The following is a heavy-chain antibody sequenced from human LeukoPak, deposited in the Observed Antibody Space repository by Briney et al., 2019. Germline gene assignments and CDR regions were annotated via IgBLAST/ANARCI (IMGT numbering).Heavy chain of an antibody. Sequence: SETLSLTCTVSGYSISSGYYWGWIRQPPGKGLEWIGSIYYTGIANYNPSLKSRVAISLDTSNNQFSLRLNSVIAADTAVYYCARRTSGSSHFDYWGQGTLVTVSS. CDR1: GYSISSGYY. D-gene: IGHD6-6*01. J-gene: IGHJ4*02. CDR2: IYYTGIA. CDR3: ARRTSGSSHFDY. V-gene: IGHV4-38-2*02.